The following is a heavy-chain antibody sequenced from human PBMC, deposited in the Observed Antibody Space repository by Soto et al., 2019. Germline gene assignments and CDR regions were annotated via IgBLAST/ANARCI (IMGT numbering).Heavy chain of an antibody. D-gene: IGHD2-2*03. J-gene: IGHJ3*02. CDR3: ATANGFLSDDFAI. CDR2: TDYRSQWYH. Sequence: QVQLQQSGPVLVKPSQTLSLTCAISGDSVSSNSAAWNWIRQSPSRGLECLGRTDYRSQWYHGYTPFVNSRITINPDTSTNHFSLQLNSVTPEDTAVYYCATANGFLSDDFAIWGRGTMVTVSS. V-gene: IGHV6-1*02. CDR1: GDSVSSNSAA.